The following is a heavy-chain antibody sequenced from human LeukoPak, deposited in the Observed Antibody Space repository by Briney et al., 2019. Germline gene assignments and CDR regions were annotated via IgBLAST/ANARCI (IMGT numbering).Heavy chain of an antibody. Sequence: ASVKVSCKASGYTFTGYYMHWVRQAPGQGLEWMGWINPNSGGTNYAQKFQGRVTMTRDTSISTAYMELSRLRSDDTAVYYCARGAVRYFDWLYVAGTKNNWFDPWGQGTLVTVSS. CDR3: ARGAVRYFDWLYVAGTKNNWFDP. V-gene: IGHV1-2*02. CDR1: GYTFTGYY. D-gene: IGHD3-9*01. CDR2: INPNSGGT. J-gene: IGHJ5*02.